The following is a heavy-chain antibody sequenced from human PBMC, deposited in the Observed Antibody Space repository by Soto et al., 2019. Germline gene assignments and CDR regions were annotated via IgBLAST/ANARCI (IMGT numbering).Heavy chain of an antibody. D-gene: IGHD2-2*01. CDR1: GYTFTSYA. J-gene: IGHJ4*02. CDR3: ASSKEHFPPAAMHLLFDY. Sequence: ASVKVSCKASGYTFTSYAMHWVRQAPGQRLEWMGWINAGNGNTKYSQKFQGRVTITRDTSASTAYMELSSPRSEDTAVYYCASSKEHFPPAAMHLLFDYWGQGTLVTVSS. V-gene: IGHV1-3*01. CDR2: INAGNGNT.